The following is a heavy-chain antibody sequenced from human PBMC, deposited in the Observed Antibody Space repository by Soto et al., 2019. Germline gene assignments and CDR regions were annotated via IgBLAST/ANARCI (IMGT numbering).Heavy chain of an antibody. Sequence: EVQLVESGGGLVQPGGSLRLSCAASGFTFSSYAMHWVRQAPGKGLEYVSAISSNGGSTYYANSVKGRFTISRDNSKNTVYLQMGSLRAEDMAVYYCARGAVAGDQDLDYWGQGTLVTVSS. CDR3: ARGAVAGDQDLDY. V-gene: IGHV3-64*01. D-gene: IGHD6-19*01. J-gene: IGHJ4*02. CDR2: ISSNGGST. CDR1: GFTFSSYA.